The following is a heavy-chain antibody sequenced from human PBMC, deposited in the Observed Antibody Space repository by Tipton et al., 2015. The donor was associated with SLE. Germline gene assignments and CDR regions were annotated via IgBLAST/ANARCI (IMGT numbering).Heavy chain of an antibody. CDR1: GGSISSYY. CDR3: ARLYSSSWQRSDY. Sequence: TLSLTCTVSGGSISSYYWSWIRQPPGKGLGWIGYIYYSGSTNYNPSLKSRVTISVDTSKNQFSLKLSSVTAADTAVYYCARLYSSSWQRSDYWGQGTLVTVSS. J-gene: IGHJ4*02. V-gene: IGHV4-59*07. CDR2: IYYSGST. D-gene: IGHD6-13*01.